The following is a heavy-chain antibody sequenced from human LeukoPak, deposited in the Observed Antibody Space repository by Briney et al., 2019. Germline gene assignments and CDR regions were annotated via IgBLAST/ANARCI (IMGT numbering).Heavy chain of an antibody. D-gene: IGHD6-19*01. CDR1: GFTFSSYA. Sequence: GGSLRLSCAASGFTFSSYAMSWVRQAPGKGLEWVSGISGGGGSTYYADSVKGRFTISRDNSKNTLYLQMNSLRAEDTALYYCANLGVAALFYYMDAWGKGTTVTVSS. CDR3: ANLGVAALFYYMDA. V-gene: IGHV3-23*01. CDR2: ISGGGGST. J-gene: IGHJ6*03.